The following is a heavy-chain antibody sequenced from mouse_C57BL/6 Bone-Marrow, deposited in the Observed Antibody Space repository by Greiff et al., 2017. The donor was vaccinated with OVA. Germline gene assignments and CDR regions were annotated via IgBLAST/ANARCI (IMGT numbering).Heavy chain of an antibody. J-gene: IGHJ3*01. D-gene: IGHD1-1*01. CDR3: ARAPHLLQRGGFAY. CDR2: IDPSDSYT. CDR1: GYTFTSYW. V-gene: IGHV1-59*01. Sequence: QVQLQQPGAELVRPGTSVKLSCKASGYTFTSYWMHWVQQRPGQGLEWIGVIDPSDSYTNYNQKFKGKATLTVDTSSSTAYMQLSSLTSEDSAVYYCARAPHLLQRGGFAYWGQGTLVTVSA.